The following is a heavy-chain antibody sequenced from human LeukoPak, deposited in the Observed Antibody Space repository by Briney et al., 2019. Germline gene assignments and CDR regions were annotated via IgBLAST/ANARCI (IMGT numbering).Heavy chain of an antibody. CDR1: GFTFSNAW. V-gene: IGHV3-15*01. Sequence: GGSLRLSCAASGFTFSNAWMSWVRQAPGKGLEWVGRIKSKTDGGTTDYAAPVKGRFTISRDDSKNTLYLQMNSLKTEDTAVYYCTTIRGRWLRGFDYWGQGILVTVSS. CDR2: IKSKTDGGTT. J-gene: IGHJ4*02. CDR3: TTIRGRWLRGFDY. D-gene: IGHD3-22*01.